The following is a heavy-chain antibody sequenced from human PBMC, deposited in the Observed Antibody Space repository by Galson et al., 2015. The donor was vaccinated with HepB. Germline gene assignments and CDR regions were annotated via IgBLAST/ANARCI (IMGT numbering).Heavy chain of an antibody. CDR3: ARDRLGYYGMDV. Sequence: SLRLSCAASGFTFNSYSMNWVRQAAGKGLEWISHITSSGNTAYYADSVKGRFTISRDSAKYSIYLQINSLGDEDTAVYYCARDRLGYYGMDVWGQGTTVTVSS. CDR2: ITSSGNTA. D-gene: IGHD6-6*01. V-gene: IGHV3-48*02. CDR1: GFTFNSYS. J-gene: IGHJ6*02.